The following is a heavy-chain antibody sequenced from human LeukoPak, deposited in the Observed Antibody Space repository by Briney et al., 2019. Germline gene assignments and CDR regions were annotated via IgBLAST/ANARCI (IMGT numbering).Heavy chain of an antibody. D-gene: IGHD3-22*01. CDR2: IYSGGST. Sequence: RGSLRLSCAASGFTFSSYAMSWVRQAPGKGLEWVSVIYSGGSTYYADSVKGRFTISRDNSKNTLYLQMNSLRAEDTAVYYCARVISYYYYFDYWGQGTLVTVSS. J-gene: IGHJ4*02. V-gene: IGHV3-53*01. CDR1: GFTFSSYA. CDR3: ARVISYYYYFDY.